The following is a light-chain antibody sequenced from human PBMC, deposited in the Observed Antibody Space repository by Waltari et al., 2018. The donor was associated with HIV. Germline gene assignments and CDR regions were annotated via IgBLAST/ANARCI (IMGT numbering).Light chain of an antibody. CDR3: QQYNSHSRA. J-gene: IGKJ4*02. CDR2: KAS. CDR1: QSIGNW. Sequence: DIQMTQSPSTVAASVGDRINMPCRSSQSIGNWLAWYQHRPGEAPNLLVYKASILRSGVPSRFSAGASGTEFTLTITTLQPEDIAIYYCQQYNSHSRAFGPGTKVE. V-gene: IGKV1-5*03.